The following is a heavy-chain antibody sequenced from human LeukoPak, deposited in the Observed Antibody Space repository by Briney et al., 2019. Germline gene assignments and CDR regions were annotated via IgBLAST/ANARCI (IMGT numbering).Heavy chain of an antibody. Sequence: PSQTLSLTCTVSGGFISSGSYYWSWIRQPAGKGLEWIGRIYTSGSTNYNPSLKSRVTISVDTSKNQFSLKLSSVTAADTAVYYCARGSYGYYYYYYMDVWGKGTTVTISS. CDR1: GGFISSGSYY. CDR3: ARGSYGYYYYYYMDV. J-gene: IGHJ6*03. V-gene: IGHV4-61*02. CDR2: IYTSGST. D-gene: IGHD5-18*01.